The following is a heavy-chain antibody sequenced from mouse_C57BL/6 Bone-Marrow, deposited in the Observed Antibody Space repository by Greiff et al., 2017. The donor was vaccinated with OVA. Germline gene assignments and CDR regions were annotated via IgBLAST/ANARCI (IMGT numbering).Heavy chain of an antibody. J-gene: IGHJ1*03. CDR1: GYAFSSSW. D-gene: IGHD2-5*01. Sequence: VQWVESGPELVKPGASVKISCKASGYAFSSSWMNWVKQRPGKGLEWIGRIYPGDGDTNYNGKFKGKATLTADKSSSTAYMQLSSLTSEDSAVYFCATYYSNLWYFDVWGTGTTVTVSS. V-gene: IGHV1-82*01. CDR2: IYPGDGDT. CDR3: ATYYSNLWYFDV.